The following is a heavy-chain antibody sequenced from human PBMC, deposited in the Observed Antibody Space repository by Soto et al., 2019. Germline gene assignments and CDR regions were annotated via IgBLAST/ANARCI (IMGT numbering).Heavy chain of an antibody. D-gene: IGHD3-22*01. J-gene: IGHJ4*02. V-gene: IGHV1-69*01. CDR2: ITPMCGTP. CDR3: ARDGFPYDSSAYYYLD. CDR1: GGTFSRYT. Sequence: QVQLVQSGAEVKKPGSSVKVSCKASGGTFSRYTIPWVRQAPGQGLEWMGGITPMCGTPNYAQKFQGRVTITTDESTSTAYMELSSLRSEDTAMYYCARDGFPYDSSAYYYLDWGQGTMVTVSS.